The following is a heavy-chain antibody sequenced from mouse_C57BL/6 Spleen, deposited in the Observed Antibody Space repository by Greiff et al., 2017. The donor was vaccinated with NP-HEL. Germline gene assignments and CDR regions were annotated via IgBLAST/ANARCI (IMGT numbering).Heavy chain of an antibody. CDR2: IYPGDGDT. D-gene: IGHD1-1*01. V-gene: IGHV1-80*01. J-gene: IGHJ3*01. CDR1: GYAFSSYW. Sequence: QVQLKDSGAELVKPGASVKISCKASGYAFSSYWMNWVKQRPGKGLEWIGQIYPGDGDTNYNGKFKGKATLTADKSSSTAYMQLSSLTSEDSAVYLCARMDYYGSSQAWFAYWGQGTLVTVSA. CDR3: ARMDYYGSSQAWFAY.